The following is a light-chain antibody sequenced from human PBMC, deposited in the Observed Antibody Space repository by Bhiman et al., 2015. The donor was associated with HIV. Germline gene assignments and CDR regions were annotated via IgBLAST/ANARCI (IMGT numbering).Light chain of an antibody. CDR1: AFNIERHQ. J-gene: IGLJ1*01. CDR3: QSYDSGRGLYL. CDR2: MNN. Sequence: QSVLTQPPAMSAAPGQSVTISCSGSAFNIERHQVTWLRHLPGTAPTSVIIMNNQRPSGVPDRFSGSRSGTSASLDISGLQAEDEADYYCQSYDSGRGLYLFGGGTSVTVL. V-gene: IGLV1-44*01.